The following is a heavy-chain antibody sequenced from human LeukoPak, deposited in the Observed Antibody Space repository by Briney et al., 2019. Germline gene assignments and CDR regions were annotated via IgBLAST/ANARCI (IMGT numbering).Heavy chain of an antibody. CDR3: ARAYGSGSYFNY. Sequence: SETLSLTCTVSGGSISSYYWSWIRQPPGKGLEWIGYIYYSENTNYNPSLKSRVTISVDTSKNQFSLKLNSVTAADTAVYYCARAYGSGSYFNYWGQGTLVTVSS. CDR2: IYYSENT. J-gene: IGHJ4*02. V-gene: IGHV4-59*01. D-gene: IGHD3-10*01. CDR1: GGSISSYY.